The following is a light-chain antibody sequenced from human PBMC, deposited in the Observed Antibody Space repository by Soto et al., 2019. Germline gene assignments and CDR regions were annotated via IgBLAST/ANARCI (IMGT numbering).Light chain of an antibody. Sequence: DIQMTQSPSSLSASVADRVTITCQASQDIKNYLNWYQQKPGKAPNLLIFDASNLKTGVPSRFSGGGSGTHFTFTISSLQPEDVATYYCQQYDHLPPLSFGGGTKVEIK. CDR2: DAS. CDR3: QQYDHLPPLS. J-gene: IGKJ4*01. V-gene: IGKV1-33*01. CDR1: QDIKNY.